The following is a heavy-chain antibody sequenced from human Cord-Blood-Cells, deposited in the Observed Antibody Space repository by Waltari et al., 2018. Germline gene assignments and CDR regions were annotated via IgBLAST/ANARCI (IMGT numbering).Heavy chain of an antibody. J-gene: IGHJ3*02. CDR2: FDPEDGET. CDR3: ATDQLGYDAVVI. CDR1: GYTLTELS. Sequence: QVQLVQSGAEVKKPGASVKVSCKVSGYTLTELSMHWVRQTPGKGLEGKGGFDPEDGETMYAQKFQGRVTMTEDTSTDTAYMELSSLRSEDTAVYYCATDQLGYDAVVIWGQGTMVTVSS. V-gene: IGHV1-24*01. D-gene: IGHD1-1*01.